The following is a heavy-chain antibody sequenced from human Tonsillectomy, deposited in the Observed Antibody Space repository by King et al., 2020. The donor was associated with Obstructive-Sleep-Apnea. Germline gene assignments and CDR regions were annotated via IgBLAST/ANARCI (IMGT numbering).Heavy chain of an antibody. D-gene: IGHD6-13*01. J-gene: IGHJ2*01. Sequence: QLQESGPGLVKPSETLSLTCTVSGGSISSYYWSWIRQPPGKGLEWIGYIYYSGSTNYNPSLKSRVTISVDTSKNQFSLKLSSVTAADTAVYYCARTLSIAAAGTGWYFDLWGRGTLATVSS. CDR2: IYYSGST. CDR1: GGSISSYY. V-gene: IGHV4-59*01. CDR3: ARTLSIAAAGTGWYFDL.